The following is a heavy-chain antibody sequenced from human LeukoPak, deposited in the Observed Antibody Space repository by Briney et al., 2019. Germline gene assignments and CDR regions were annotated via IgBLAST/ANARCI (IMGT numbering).Heavy chain of an antibody. Sequence: GGSLRLSCAASGFTFSSYAMSWVRQAPGKGLEWVSAISGSGYSTYYGDSVKGRFTISRDNSKNTLYLQMNSLRAEDTAVYYCAKTRPLDSSSWSHGDYWGQGTLVTVSS. V-gene: IGHV3-23*01. CDR3: AKTRPLDSSSWSHGDY. CDR1: GFTFSSYA. J-gene: IGHJ4*02. CDR2: ISGSGYST. D-gene: IGHD6-13*01.